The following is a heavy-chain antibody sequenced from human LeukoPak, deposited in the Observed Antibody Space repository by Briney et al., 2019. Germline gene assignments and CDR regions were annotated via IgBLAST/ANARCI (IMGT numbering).Heavy chain of an antibody. V-gene: IGHV4-30-2*01. D-gene: IGHD2-21*02. Sequence: PSETLSLTCAVSGGSISSGGYSWSWIRQPPGKGLEWIGYIYHSGSTYYNPSLKSRVTISVDRSKNQFSLKLSSVTAADTAVYYCARHYSPNYCGGDCYTFDYWGQGTLVTVSS. CDR3: ARHYSPNYCGGDCYTFDY. J-gene: IGHJ4*02. CDR2: IYHSGST. CDR1: GGSISSGGYS.